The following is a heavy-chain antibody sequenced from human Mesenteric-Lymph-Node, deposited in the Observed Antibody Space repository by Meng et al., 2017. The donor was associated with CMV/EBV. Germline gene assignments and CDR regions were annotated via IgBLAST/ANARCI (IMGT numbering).Heavy chain of an antibody. J-gene: IGHJ6*02. CDR2: ISYDGSNK. Sequence: GGSLRLSCAASGFTFSSYAMHWVRQAPGKGLEWVAVISYDGSNKYYADSVKGRFTISRDNSKNTLYLQMNSLRAEDTAVYYCAREGMYYDFWRGYYYGMDVWGQGTTVTVSS. CDR3: AREGMYYDFWRGYYYGMDV. D-gene: IGHD3-3*01. V-gene: IGHV3-30*04. CDR1: GFTFSSYA.